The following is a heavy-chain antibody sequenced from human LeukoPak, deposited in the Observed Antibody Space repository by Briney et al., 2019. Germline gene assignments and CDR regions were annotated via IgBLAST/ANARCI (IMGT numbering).Heavy chain of an antibody. D-gene: IGHD2-15*01. CDR1: GFTFSTSW. Sequence: GGSLRLSCAASGFTFSTSWMSWVRQAPGKGLEWLANINPDGRATFYVDSVKGRFIISRDNAKNSLFLQMSSLRDDDMALYYCASSHDSAGNDWGQGTVVTVYS. V-gene: IGHV3-7*01. J-gene: IGHJ1*01. CDR3: ASSHDSAGND. CDR2: INPDGRAT.